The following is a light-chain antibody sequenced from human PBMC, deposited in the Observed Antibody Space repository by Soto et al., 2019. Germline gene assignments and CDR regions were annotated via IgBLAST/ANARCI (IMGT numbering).Light chain of an antibody. CDR1: SGHSSYI. J-gene: IGLJ3*02. CDR2: LESGGSY. Sequence: QSVLTQPSSASASLGSSVKLTCTLSSGHSSYIIAWHQQQPGKAPRYLMKLESGGSYNKGSGVPDRFSGSSSGADRYLTISNLQFEDEADYYCETWDTNTWVFGGGTKLTVL. CDR3: ETWDTNTWV. V-gene: IGLV4-60*02.